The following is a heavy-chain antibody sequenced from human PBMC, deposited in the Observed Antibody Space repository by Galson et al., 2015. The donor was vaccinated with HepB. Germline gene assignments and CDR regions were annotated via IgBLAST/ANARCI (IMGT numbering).Heavy chain of an antibody. J-gene: IGHJ6*02. CDR3: ARDQIVGGSGPDPYYYGMDV. V-gene: IGHV1-69*04. Sequence: SCKASGGTFSSYTISWVRQAPGQGLEWMGRIIPILGIANYAQKFQGRVTITADKSTSTAYMELSSLRSEDTAVYYCARDQIVGGSGPDPYYYGMDVWGQGTTVTVSS. D-gene: IGHD3-10*01. CDR2: IIPILGIA. CDR1: GGTFSSYT.